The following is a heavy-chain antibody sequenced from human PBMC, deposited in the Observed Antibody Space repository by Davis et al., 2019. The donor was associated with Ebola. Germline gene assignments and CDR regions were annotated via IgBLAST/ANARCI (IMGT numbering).Heavy chain of an antibody. V-gene: IGHV3-11*01. CDR1: GFAFSDYY. CDR3: ARGGDPIDV. J-gene: IGHJ4*02. CDR2: ISGSGYVI. D-gene: IGHD4-17*01. Sequence: LKISCTASGFAFSDYYMNWIRQAPGKGLEWVSYISGSGYVIYYADSVKGRFTFSRDNAKNSLYLQMNSLRAEDTAVYYCARGGDPIDVWGQGTLVTVSS.